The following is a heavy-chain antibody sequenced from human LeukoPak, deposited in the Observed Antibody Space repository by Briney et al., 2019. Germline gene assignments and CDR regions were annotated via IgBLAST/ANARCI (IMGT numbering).Heavy chain of an antibody. V-gene: IGHV1-18*01. CDR3: ARDSGGDFWSGYYYCYGMDV. J-gene: IGHJ6*02. D-gene: IGHD3-3*01. CDR2: ISAYNGNT. Sequence: ASVKVSCKASGYTFTSYGISWVRQAPGQGLEWMGWISAYNGNTNYAQKLQGRVTMTTDTSTSTAYMELWSLRSDDTAVYYCARDSGGDFWSGYYYCYGMDVWGQGTTVTVSS. CDR1: GYTFTSYG.